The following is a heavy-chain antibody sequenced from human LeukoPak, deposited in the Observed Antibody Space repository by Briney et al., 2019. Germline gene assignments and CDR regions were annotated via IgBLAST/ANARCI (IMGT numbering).Heavy chain of an antibody. CDR1: GFTLSSYI. Sequence: GGSLRLSCAASGFTLSSYIMNWVRQTPGKGLEWVSSISSSSRYIYYADSVKGRFTISRDNAKNSLYLQMNSLRGEDTAVYYCARSYYGSGSYYIRFDPWGQGTLVTVSS. D-gene: IGHD3-10*01. CDR3: ARSYYGSGSYYIRFDP. V-gene: IGHV3-21*01. J-gene: IGHJ5*02. CDR2: ISSSSRYI.